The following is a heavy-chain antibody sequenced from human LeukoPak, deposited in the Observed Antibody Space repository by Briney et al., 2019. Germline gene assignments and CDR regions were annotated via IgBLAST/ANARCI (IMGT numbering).Heavy chain of an antibody. D-gene: IGHD3-10*01. Sequence: GGSLRLSCAASGFTFSSYAMSWVRQAPGKGLEWVSAIRGSGGSTYYADSVKGRFTISRDNSKNTLYLQMNSLRAEDTAVYYCANGETYYYGSGTLESAFDIWGQGTMVTVSS. CDR3: ANGETYYYGSGTLESAFDI. CDR2: IRGSGGST. V-gene: IGHV3-23*01. CDR1: GFTFSSYA. J-gene: IGHJ3*02.